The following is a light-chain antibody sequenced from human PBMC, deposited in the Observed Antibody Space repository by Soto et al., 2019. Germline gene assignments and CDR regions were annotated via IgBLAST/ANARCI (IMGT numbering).Light chain of an antibody. J-gene: IGKJ1*01. CDR2: GVS. Sequence: EIVMTQSPATLSVSPGERATLSCRASQSVYNNLAWYQQKPGQAPRLLNYGVSSGATGIPDRFSGSGSGTVFNRTISRLEPEDFAVYYCQQYGSSGTFGQGTKVDIK. CDR1: QSVYNN. CDR3: QQYGSSGT. V-gene: IGKV3-20*01.